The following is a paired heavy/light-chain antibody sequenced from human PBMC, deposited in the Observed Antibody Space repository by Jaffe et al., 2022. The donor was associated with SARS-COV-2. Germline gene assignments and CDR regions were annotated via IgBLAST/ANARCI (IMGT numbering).Light chain of an antibody. CDR2: KAS. V-gene: IGKV1-5*03. J-gene: IGKJ1*01. CDR3: QQYTSYPWT. Sequence: DIQMTQSPSTLSASIGDRVTITCRASQSTGSRLAWYQQKPGKAPNLLIYKASTLENGVPSRFSGSGSGTEFTLTISSLQPDDFATYYCQQYTSYPWTFGQGTKVEIK. CDR1: QSTGSR.
Heavy chain of an antibody. V-gene: IGHV3-13*01. D-gene: IGHD4-17*01. CDR1: RFTFSRYD. CDR2: IGAAGDT. CDR3: ARAGRDTVTTWGDDAFDI. J-gene: IGHJ3*02. Sequence: EVQLVESGGGLVQPGGSLRLSCTASRFTFSRYDMHWVRQATGRGLEWVSGIGAAGDTYYSGSVKGRFTISRENAKNSLYLQMNSLRAGDTAVYYCARAGRDTVTTWGDDAFDIWGQGTMVTVSS.